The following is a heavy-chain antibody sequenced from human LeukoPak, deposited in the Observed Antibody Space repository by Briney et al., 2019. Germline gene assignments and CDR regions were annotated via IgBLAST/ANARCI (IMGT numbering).Heavy chain of an antibody. Sequence: SETLSLTCTVSGGSISSSSYYWGWIRQPPGKGLEWIGSIYYSGSTYYSPSLKSRVTISVDTSKNQFSLKLSSMTAADTAVYYCARDDRGVAATPLENWFDPWGQGTLVTVSS. CDR3: ARDDRGVAATPLENWFDP. CDR1: GGSISSSSYY. CDR2: IYYSGST. V-gene: IGHV4-39*07. J-gene: IGHJ5*02. D-gene: IGHD2-15*01.